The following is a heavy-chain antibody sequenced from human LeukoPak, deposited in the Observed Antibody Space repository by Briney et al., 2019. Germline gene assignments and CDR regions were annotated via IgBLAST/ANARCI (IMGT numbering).Heavy chain of an antibody. Sequence: TSETLSLTCTVSGGSISSYYWSWIRQPPGKGLEWIGYIYYSGSTNYNPSLKSRVTISVDTSKNQFSLKLSSVTAADTAVYYCARAPRATVAYFDYWGQGTLVTVSS. CDR1: GGSISSYY. J-gene: IGHJ4*02. CDR3: ARAPRATVAYFDY. CDR2: IYYSGST. D-gene: IGHD4-23*01. V-gene: IGHV4-59*01.